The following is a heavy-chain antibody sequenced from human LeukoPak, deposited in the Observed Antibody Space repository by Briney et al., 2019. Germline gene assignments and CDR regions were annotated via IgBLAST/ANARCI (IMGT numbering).Heavy chain of an antibody. D-gene: IGHD1-26*01. Sequence: ASVKVSCKASGYTFTSYGISWVRQAPGQGLEWMGWISAYNGNTNYAQKLQGRVTMTTDSSTSTAYMELSSLRSEDTAVYYCARDLYEIVGAHRAFDIWGQGTMVTVSS. V-gene: IGHV1-18*01. CDR2: ISAYNGNT. CDR1: GYTFTSYG. CDR3: ARDLYEIVGAHRAFDI. J-gene: IGHJ3*02.